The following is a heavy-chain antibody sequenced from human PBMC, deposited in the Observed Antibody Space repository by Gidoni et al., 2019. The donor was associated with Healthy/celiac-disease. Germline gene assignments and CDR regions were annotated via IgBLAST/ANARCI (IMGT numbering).Heavy chain of an antibody. CDR2: ISSSSSYI. D-gene: IGHD4-17*01. Sequence: EVQLVESGGGLVKPGGSLRLSCAASGFTFSSYSMNGVRQAPGKGLEWVSSISSSSSYIYYADSVKGRFTISRDNAKNSLYLQMNSLRAEDTAVYYCARDRGDYGYYYGMDVWGQGTTVTVSS. CDR3: ARDRGDYGYYYGMDV. CDR1: GFTFSSYS. J-gene: IGHJ6*02. V-gene: IGHV3-21*01.